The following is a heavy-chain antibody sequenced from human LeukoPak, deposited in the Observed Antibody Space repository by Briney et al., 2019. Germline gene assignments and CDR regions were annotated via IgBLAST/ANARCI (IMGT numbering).Heavy chain of an antibody. J-gene: IGHJ4*02. CDR2: IYYSGST. Sequence: NPGGSLRLSCAASGFTFSSYAMSWIRQPPGKGLEGIGYIYYSGSTNYNPSLKSRVTISVDTSKNQFSLKLSSVTAADTAVYYCARGVLWGYSSGWYDYWGQGTLVTVSS. CDR3: ARGVLWGYSSGWYDY. D-gene: IGHD6-19*01. CDR1: GFTFSSYA. V-gene: IGHV4-59*01.